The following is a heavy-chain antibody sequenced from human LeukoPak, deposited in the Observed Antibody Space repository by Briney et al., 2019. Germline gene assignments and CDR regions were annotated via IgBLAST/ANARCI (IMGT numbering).Heavy chain of an antibody. D-gene: IGHD5-12*01. CDR2: ISERGGST. Sequence: GGSLRLSCVVSGITLSNYGMSWVRQAPGKGLEWVSGISERGGSTNYADSVRGRFTISRDNSQNTLYLQMDSLRAEDTALYYCAKEYSGYDFDYWGQGTLVTVSS. CDR1: GITLSNYG. V-gene: IGHV3-23*01. J-gene: IGHJ4*02. CDR3: AKEYSGYDFDY.